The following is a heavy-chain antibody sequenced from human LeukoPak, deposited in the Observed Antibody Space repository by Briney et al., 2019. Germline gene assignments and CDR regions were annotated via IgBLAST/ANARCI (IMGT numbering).Heavy chain of an antibody. Sequence: GGSLRLSCAASGFTFSDSYMTSVRQAPEKGVEWVADISGSGHDINYSDSVKGRFTISRDNAKNSLYLQMSSLRVEDTAVYYCTRDPRHFDSCGQGTLVTVSS. CDR3: TRDPRHFDS. V-gene: IGHV3-11*04. CDR1: GFTFSDSY. CDR2: ISGSGHDI. J-gene: IGHJ5*01. D-gene: IGHD6-6*01.